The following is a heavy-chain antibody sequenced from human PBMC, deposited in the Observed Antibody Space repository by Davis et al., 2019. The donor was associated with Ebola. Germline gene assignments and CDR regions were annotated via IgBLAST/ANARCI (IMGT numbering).Heavy chain of an antibody. CDR2: ISYDGSKE. V-gene: IGHV3-30*07. CDR1: GVTFSSHA. J-gene: IGHJ6*02. D-gene: IGHD2/OR15-2a*01. Sequence: GESLKISCAASGVTFSSHAMYWVRQTPGKGLEWVALISYDGSKEFYSDSVQGRFIISRDNSKSIVSLQMNNLRVDDTAIYYCADPLSSVWGQGTTVTVS. CDR3: ADPLSSV.